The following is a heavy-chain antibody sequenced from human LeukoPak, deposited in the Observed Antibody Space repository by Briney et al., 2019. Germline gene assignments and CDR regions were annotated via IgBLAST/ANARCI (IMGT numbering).Heavy chain of an antibody. CDR1: GGSISSYY. J-gene: IGHJ4*02. CDR2: IYYGGTT. D-gene: IGHD3-22*01. Sequence: PSETLSLTCTVSGGSISSYYWSWIRQPPGKGLEWLGYIYYGGTTNYDPSLESRVTISVDTSKNQFSLKLSSVTAADTAVYYCATLSAYYYDSSGYYSDYWGQGTLVTVSS. V-gene: IGHV4-59*12. CDR3: ATLSAYYYDSSGYYSDY.